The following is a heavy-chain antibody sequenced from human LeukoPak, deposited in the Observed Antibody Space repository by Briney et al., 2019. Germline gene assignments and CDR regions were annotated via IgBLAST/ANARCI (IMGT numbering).Heavy chain of an antibody. CDR2: ISTTSSYI. CDR1: GFSFITYN. Sequence: TGGSLRLSCAASGFSFITYNMNWVRQAPGKGLEWVSSISTTSSYIYYADSVKGRFTISRDNAKNSLYLQMNSLRAEDTAVYYWARERNSAFDPWGQGTLVTVSS. D-gene: IGHD2-21*01. V-gene: IGHV3-21*04. J-gene: IGHJ5*02. CDR3: ARERNSAFDP.